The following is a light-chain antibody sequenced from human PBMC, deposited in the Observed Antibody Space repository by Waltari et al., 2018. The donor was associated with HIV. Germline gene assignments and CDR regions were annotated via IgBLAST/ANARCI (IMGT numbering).Light chain of an antibody. CDR3: QSYDSDLTGVV. CDR1: VSTIGAPYD. V-gene: IGLV1-40*01. Sequence: TQPPSVSGAPGQRVTLSCSGSVSTIGAPYDVHWYQQLPGSAPKLLISCKNHRHSGVPDRFSASQSGTSASLAITHLLPDDEAVYFCQSYDSDLTGVVFGGGTTVTV. CDR2: CKN. J-gene: IGLJ6*01.